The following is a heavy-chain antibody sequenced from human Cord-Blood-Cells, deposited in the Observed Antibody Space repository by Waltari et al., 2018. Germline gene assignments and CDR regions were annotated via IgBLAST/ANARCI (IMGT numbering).Heavy chain of an antibody. V-gene: IGHV1-24*01. J-gene: IGHJ4*02. Sequence: QVQLVQSGAEGKKPGASVKVSCRVFGYTLTELSMHWVRPAPGKGLEWKGGYDPEEDATSYAQKFQGRINVTEDTSTDTAYMELSRLMSEVTAVYYCASAGGRRGYNYGPVDYWGQGTLVTVSS. CDR3: ASAGGRRGYNYGPVDY. CDR1: GYTLTELS. D-gene: IGHD5-18*01. CDR2: YDPEEDAT.